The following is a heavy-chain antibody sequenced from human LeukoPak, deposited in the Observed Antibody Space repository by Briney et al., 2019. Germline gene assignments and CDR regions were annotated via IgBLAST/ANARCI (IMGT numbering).Heavy chain of an antibody. CDR2: IIPIFGTA. CDR1: GDTFSSYA. CDR3: ARDLGYYGSEAYAFDI. Sequence: GASVKVSCKASGDTFSSYAISWVRQAPGQGLEWMGGIIPIFGTANYAQKFQGRVTITADESTSTAYMELSSLRSEDTAVYYCARDLGYYGSEAYAFDIWGQGTMVTVSS. D-gene: IGHD3-10*01. J-gene: IGHJ3*02. V-gene: IGHV1-69*13.